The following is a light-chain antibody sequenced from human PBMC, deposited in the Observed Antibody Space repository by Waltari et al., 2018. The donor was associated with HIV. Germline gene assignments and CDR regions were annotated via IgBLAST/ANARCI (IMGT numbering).Light chain of an antibody. CDR3: QQYYSTPQT. V-gene: IGKV4-1*01. J-gene: IGKJ2*01. CDR2: WAS. Sequence: DIVMTQSPDSLVVSLGERATINCKSSPSVLYSSNNKNYLAWYQQKPGQPPKLLIYWASTRESGVPDRFSGSGSGTDFTLTISSLQAEDVAVYYCQQYYSTPQTFGQGTKLEIK. CDR1: PSVLYSSNNKNY.